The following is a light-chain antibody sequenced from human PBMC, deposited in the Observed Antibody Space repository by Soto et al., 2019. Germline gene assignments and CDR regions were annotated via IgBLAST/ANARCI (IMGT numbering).Light chain of an antibody. CDR1: SGDVGAYNY. CDR3: SSYTTTSTWV. CDR2: EVT. Sequence: QSALTQSASVSGSPGQSITISCTGTSGDVGAYNYVSWYQQHPGKAPKLMIYEVTSRPSGVSNRFSGSKSGNTASLSISGLQAEDEADYYCSSYTTTSTWVFGGGTKLTVL. V-gene: IGLV2-14*01. J-gene: IGLJ3*02.